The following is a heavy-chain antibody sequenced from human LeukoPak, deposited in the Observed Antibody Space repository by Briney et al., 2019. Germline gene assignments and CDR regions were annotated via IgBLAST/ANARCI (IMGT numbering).Heavy chain of an antibody. Sequence: SQTLSLTCTVSGVSVSIGGYYWSWIRQHPGKGLEWIGYIYYSGNSHYNPSLKRRLTISVDTSKNQFSPEVSSGTAAEAAVYYCATKGPSGDFDYWGQGTLVTVSS. CDR2: IYYSGNS. D-gene: IGHD2-8*02. CDR3: ATKGPSGDFDY. CDR1: GVSVSIGGYY. V-gene: IGHV4-31*03. J-gene: IGHJ4*02.